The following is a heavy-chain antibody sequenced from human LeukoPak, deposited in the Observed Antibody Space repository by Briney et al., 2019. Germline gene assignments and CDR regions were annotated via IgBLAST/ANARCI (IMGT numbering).Heavy chain of an antibody. D-gene: IGHD2-2*01. J-gene: IGHJ5*02. Sequence: SETLSLTCAVYGGSFSGYYWSWIRQPPGKGLEWIGEINHSGSTNYNPSLKRRVTISVDTSKNQFSLKLSSVTAADTAVYYCARVGRVDIVVVPAALWFDPWGQGTLVTVSS. CDR1: GGSFSGYY. CDR2: INHSGST. CDR3: ARVGRVDIVVVPAALWFDP. V-gene: IGHV4-34*01.